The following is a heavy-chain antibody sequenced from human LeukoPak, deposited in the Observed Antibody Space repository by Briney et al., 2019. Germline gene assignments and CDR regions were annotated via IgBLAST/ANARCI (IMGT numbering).Heavy chain of an antibody. CDR2: INPNSGGT. Sequence: GASVKVSCKASGYTFTGYYMHWVRQAPGQGLEWMGWINPNSGGTNYAQKFQGRVTMTRDTSISTAYMELSRLRSDDTAAYYYARAFTSLEWLAHQDYYFDYWGQGTLVTVSS. CDR1: GYTFTGYY. D-gene: IGHD6-19*01. J-gene: IGHJ4*02. V-gene: IGHV1-2*02. CDR3: ARAFTSLEWLAHQDYYFDY.